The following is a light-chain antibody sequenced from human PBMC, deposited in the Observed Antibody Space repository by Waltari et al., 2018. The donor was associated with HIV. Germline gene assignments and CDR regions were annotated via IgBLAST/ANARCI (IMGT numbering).Light chain of an antibody. V-gene: IGLV1-47*01. CDR1: SSNIGSNY. Sequence: QSVLIQPPPASGTPGQRVTISCSGSSSNIGSNYVHWYQQLPGTAPKLLIYMSGQRPSGVPDRFSEAKAGTSASLAISGLRSEDEAEYYCAAWDDSLSATVFGGGTKLTVL. CDR2: MSG. CDR3: AAWDDSLSATV. J-gene: IGLJ2*01.